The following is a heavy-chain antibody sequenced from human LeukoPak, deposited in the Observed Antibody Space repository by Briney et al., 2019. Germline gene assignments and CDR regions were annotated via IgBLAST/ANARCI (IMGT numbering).Heavy chain of an antibody. V-gene: IGHV3-33*08. CDR2: MWSDGSNK. Sequence: PGGSLRLSCAASGFTFSSYAMSWVRQAPGKGLEWVAVMWSDGSNKYYADSVKGRFTISRDNSKNTLYLQMNSLRAEDTAVYYCARGGAGIAPGSGYYGMDVWGQGTMVTVSS. CDR3: ARGGAGIAPGSGYYGMDV. J-gene: IGHJ6*02. D-gene: IGHD3-10*01. CDR1: GFTFSSYA.